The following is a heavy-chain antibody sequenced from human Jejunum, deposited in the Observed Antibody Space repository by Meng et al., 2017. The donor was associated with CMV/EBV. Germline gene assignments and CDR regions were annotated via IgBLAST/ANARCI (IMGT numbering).Heavy chain of an antibody. V-gene: IGHV3-23*01. CDR3: ATPATSSGWYYFDC. Sequence: GFIFSTYAMSWVRQAPGKGLEWVSIISGGGGTTYYTDSVKGRFTISRDNSKNTLYLQMNSLRGEDTALYYCATPATSSGWYYFDCWGQGTLVTVSS. J-gene: IGHJ4*02. CDR2: ISGGGGTT. CDR1: GFIFSTYA. D-gene: IGHD6-19*01.